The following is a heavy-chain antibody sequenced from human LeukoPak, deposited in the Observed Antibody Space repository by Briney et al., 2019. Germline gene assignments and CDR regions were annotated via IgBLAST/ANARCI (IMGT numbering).Heavy chain of an antibody. CDR3: ASGQLWFGELDY. V-gene: IGHV1-46*04. J-gene: IGHJ4*02. D-gene: IGHD3-10*01. Sequence: ASVKVSCRASGYTFTSYYMHWVRQAPGQGLEWMGIINPSGGSTGYAQKLQGRVTMTRDTSTSTVYVELSSVRSEDTAVYYCASGQLWFGELDYWGQGTLVTVSS. CDR1: GYTFTSYY. CDR2: INPSGGST.